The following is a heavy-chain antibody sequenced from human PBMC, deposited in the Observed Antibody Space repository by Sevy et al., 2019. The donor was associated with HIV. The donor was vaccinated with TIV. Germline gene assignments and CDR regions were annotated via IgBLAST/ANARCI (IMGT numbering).Heavy chain of an antibody. CDR3: ARVDEQRWLRLYYFDY. Sequence: GGSLRLSCAASGFTFSSYWMSWVRQAPGKGLEWVANIKQDGSEKYYADSVKGRFTISRDNSKNTLYLQMNSLRAEDTAVYYCARVDEQRWLRLYYFDYWGQGTLVTVSS. J-gene: IGHJ4*02. V-gene: IGHV3-7*01. CDR2: IKQDGSEK. D-gene: IGHD5-12*01. CDR1: GFTFSSYW.